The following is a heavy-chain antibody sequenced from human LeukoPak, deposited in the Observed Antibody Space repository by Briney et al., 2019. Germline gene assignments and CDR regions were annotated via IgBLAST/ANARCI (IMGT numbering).Heavy chain of an antibody. D-gene: IGHD6-6*01. CDR1: GFTFDDYA. Sequence: GGSLRLSCAASGFTFDDYAMHWVRQAPGKGLEWVSGISWNSGSIGYADSVKGRFTISRDNAKNSLYLQMNGLTAEDTAVYYCARDRGGSSIAARPGDWSEEYWGQGTLVTVSS. J-gene: IGHJ4*02. CDR2: ISWNSGSI. V-gene: IGHV3-9*01. CDR3: ARDRGGSSIAARPGDWSEEY.